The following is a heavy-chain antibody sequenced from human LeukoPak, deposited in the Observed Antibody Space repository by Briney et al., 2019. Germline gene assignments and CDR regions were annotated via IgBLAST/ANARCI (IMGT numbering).Heavy chain of an antibody. CDR2: ISSSGSTI. CDR1: GFTFSSYE. CDR3: ARVVDTAMVGLGAFDI. D-gene: IGHD5-18*01. V-gene: IGHV3-48*03. J-gene: IGHJ3*02. Sequence: GGSLRLSCAASGFTFSSYEMNWVRQAPGKGLEWVSYISSSGSTIYSADSVKGRFTISRDNAKNSLYLQMNSLRAEDTAVYYCARVVDTAMVGLGAFDIWGQGTMVTVSS.